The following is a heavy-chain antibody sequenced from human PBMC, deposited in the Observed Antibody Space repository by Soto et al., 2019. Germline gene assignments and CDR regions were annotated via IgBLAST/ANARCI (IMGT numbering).Heavy chain of an antibody. CDR3: ARAGIAYCSSTTCYLYYYVMDV. J-gene: IGHJ6*02. CDR2: INPNSGST. CDR1: GYSVTSYY. Sequence: GASVKVSCKASGYSVTSYYMHWVRQAPGQGLEWMGIINPNSGSTTYAQKFQGRVTMTRDTSTSTVYMELTSLTSGDTAVYYCARAGIAYCSSTTCYLYYYVMDVWGQGTKVTVSS. V-gene: IGHV1-46*01. D-gene: IGHD2-2*01.